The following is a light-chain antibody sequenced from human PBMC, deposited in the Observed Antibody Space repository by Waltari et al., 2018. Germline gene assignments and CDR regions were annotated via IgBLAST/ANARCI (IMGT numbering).Light chain of an antibody. CDR3: SSQSTKNGVI. CDR2: DVN. CDR1: SSDVGGDDS. V-gene: IGLV2-14*03. Sequence: QSALTQPASVSGSPGQSTTISCTGSSSDVGGDDSASWYEDHPGQAPKVIIYDVNKRPSGVSDRFSGSKSGNTASLTISGLQAEDEATFYCSSQSTKNGVIFGGGTKVTVL. J-gene: IGLJ2*01.